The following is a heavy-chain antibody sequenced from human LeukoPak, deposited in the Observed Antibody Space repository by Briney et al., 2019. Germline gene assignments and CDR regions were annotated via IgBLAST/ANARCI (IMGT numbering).Heavy chain of an antibody. D-gene: IGHD4-17*01. J-gene: IGHJ4*02. CDR2: VSASGDFT. Sequence: PGGSLRLSRAASGFTFSNYAMSWVRQAPGKGLEWVSAVSASGDFTYYADSVKGRFTISRDNSRNTLYLQMNSLRAEDSAVFYCAKCTTGNAHYPIDYWGQGALVTVSS. V-gene: IGHV3-23*01. CDR1: GFTFSNYA. CDR3: AKCTTGNAHYPIDY.